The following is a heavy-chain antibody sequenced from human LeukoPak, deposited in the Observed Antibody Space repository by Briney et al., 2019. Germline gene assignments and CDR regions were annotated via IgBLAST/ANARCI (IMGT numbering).Heavy chain of an antibody. CDR1: GGSISSSSYY. J-gene: IGHJ4*02. V-gene: IGHV4-39*01. CDR3: ARQVVDTAMVPLDY. D-gene: IGHD5-18*01. CDR2: IYYSGST. Sequence: PSGTLSLTCTVSGGSISSSSYYWGWIRQPPGKGLEWIGSIYYSGSTYYNPSLKSRVTISVDTSKNQFSLKLSSVTAADTAVYYCARQVVDTAMVPLDYWGQGTLVTVSS.